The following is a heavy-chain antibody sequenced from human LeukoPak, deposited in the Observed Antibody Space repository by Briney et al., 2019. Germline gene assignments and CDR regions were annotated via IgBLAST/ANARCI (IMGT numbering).Heavy chain of an antibody. Sequence: PGGSLRLSCAASGFTFSSYAMTWVRQAPGKGLEWVATIRVDGSTEYPVDSMKGRFTISRDNAKNSLHLQMNSLRAEGTAVYYCATYSGPDKWDASDMWGQGTLVTVSS. CDR3: ATYSGPDKWDASDM. CDR2: IRVDGSTE. CDR1: GFTFSSYA. V-gene: IGHV3-7*01. D-gene: IGHD1-26*01. J-gene: IGHJ3*02.